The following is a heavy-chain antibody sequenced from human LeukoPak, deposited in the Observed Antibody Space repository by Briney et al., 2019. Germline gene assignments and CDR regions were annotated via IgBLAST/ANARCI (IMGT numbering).Heavy chain of an antibody. CDR3: AKLDYGAVHDAFDI. J-gene: IGHJ3*02. V-gene: IGHV1-2*02. D-gene: IGHD4-17*01. CDR1: GYTFTGYY. CDR2: INPNSGGT. Sequence: ASVKVSCKASGYTFTGYYMHWVRQAPGQGLEWMGRINPNSGGTNYAQKFQGRVTMTRDTSISTAYMELSRLRSDDTAVYYCAKLDYGAVHDAFDIWGQGTMVTVSS.